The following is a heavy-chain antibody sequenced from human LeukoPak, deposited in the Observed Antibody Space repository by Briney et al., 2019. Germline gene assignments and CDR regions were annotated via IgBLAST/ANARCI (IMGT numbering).Heavy chain of an antibody. CDR1: GFTFSTHS. D-gene: IGHD3-10*01. J-gene: IGHJ4*02. V-gene: IGHV3-23*01. CDR2: IAGSGGST. CDR3: AREFGLLSDY. Sequence: PGGSLRLSCVASGFTFSTHSMSWVRLAPGKGLEWVSAIAGSGGSTYYADSVKGRFTISRDNSKNTLYLQMNSLRAEDTAVYYCAREFGLLSDYWGQGTLVTVSS.